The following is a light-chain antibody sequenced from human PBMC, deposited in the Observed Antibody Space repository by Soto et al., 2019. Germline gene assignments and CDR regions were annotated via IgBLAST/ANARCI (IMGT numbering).Light chain of an antibody. Sequence: EIVMTQSPATLSVSPGEGATLSCRASQSVSHNLAWYQQKPGQAPSLLIYGASTRATGIPTRFSGSGSGTEFTLTISSLQSEDFAVYYCEQYNSWPPLYTFGQGTKLEIK. V-gene: IGKV3-15*01. CDR3: EQYNSWPPLYT. CDR2: GAS. CDR1: QSVSHN. J-gene: IGKJ2*01.